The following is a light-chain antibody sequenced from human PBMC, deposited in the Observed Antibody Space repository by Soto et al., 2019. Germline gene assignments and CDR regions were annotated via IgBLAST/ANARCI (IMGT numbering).Light chain of an antibody. J-gene: IGLJ3*02. CDR3: QVWDISSGHVV. Sequence: SYELTQPPSVSVAPGKTASVACGGSNSGSKSVHWYQKKSGQAPVWVMYYDSDRPSGIPERFSGSNSGNTATLTISRVEAGDEADYYCQVWDISSGHVVFGGGTKLTVL. V-gene: IGLV3-21*01. CDR1: NSGSKS. CDR2: YDS.